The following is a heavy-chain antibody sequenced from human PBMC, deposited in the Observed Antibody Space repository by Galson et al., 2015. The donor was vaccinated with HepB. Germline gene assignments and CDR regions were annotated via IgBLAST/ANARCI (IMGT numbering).Heavy chain of an antibody. CDR2: ISWNSGSK. D-gene: IGHD2-2*01. V-gene: IGHV3-9*01. Sequence: SLRLSCAASGFIFDDYAMHWVRQAPGKGLEWVSGISWNSGSKDYADSVKGRFTISRDNAKNSLYLQMNSQRAEDTALYYCAKGGGIVVVPAYGMDVWGQGTTVTVSS. J-gene: IGHJ6*02. CDR1: GFIFDDYA. CDR3: AKGGGIVVVPAYGMDV.